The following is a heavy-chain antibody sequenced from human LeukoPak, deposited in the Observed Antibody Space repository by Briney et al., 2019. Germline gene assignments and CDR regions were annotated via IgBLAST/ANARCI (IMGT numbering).Heavy chain of an antibody. CDR2: VSAGSNYI. D-gene: IGHD4-11*01. CDR3: ARQNDYSNYVLDY. CDR1: GFTFNTYT. V-gene: IGHV3-21*01. J-gene: IGHJ4*02. Sequence: GGSLRLSCAASGFTFNTYTMHWVRQAPGKGPEWVASVSAGSNYIYYTDSVRGRFTISRDNSRNSLYLQMNSLRAGDTAVYYCARQNDYSNYVLDYWGQGTQVTVSS.